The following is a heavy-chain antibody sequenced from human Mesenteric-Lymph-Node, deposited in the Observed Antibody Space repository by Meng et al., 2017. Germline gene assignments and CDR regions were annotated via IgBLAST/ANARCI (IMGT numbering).Heavy chain of an antibody. Sequence: GESLKISCAASGFTFNDYPMTWVRQSVGKGLEWVSRITWHGGSTDSADSVRGRFTISRDNAKKSLYLEMNSLRPEDTAVYYCARPRPTQYHYGMDVWGQGTTVTVSS. CDR3: ARPRPTQYHYGMDV. J-gene: IGHJ6*02. V-gene: IGHV3-20*04. D-gene: IGHD4-11*01. CDR2: ITWHGGST. CDR1: GFTFNDYP.